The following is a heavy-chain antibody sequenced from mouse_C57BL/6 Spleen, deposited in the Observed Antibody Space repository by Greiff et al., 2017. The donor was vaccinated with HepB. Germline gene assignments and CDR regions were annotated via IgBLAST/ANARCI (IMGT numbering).Heavy chain of an antibody. V-gene: IGHV1-64*01. Sequence: VQLQQPGAELVKPGASVKLSCKASGYTFTSYWMHWVKQRPGQGLEWIGMIHPNSGSTNYNEKFKSKATLTVDKSSITAYMQLSSLTSEDSAVYYCARRSLDDGYYLYAMDYWGQGTSVTVSS. D-gene: IGHD2-3*01. CDR1: GYTFTSYW. CDR2: IHPNSGST. J-gene: IGHJ4*01. CDR3: ARRSLDDGYYLYAMDY.